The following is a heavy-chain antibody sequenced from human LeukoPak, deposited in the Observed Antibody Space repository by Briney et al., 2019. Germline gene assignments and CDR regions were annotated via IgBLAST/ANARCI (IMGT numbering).Heavy chain of an antibody. CDR1: GGSISSYY. J-gene: IGHJ5*02. Sequence: SETLSLTCSVSGGSISSYYWSWIRQPPGKGLEWIGYIYFSGSTNYNPSLKSRVTISVDTSKNHFSLKFSSVTAADTALYYCARHLGFCSGGGCHSWLDPWGQGTLVTVSS. CDR2: IYFSGST. CDR3: ARHLGFCSGGGCHSWLDP. V-gene: IGHV4-59*08. D-gene: IGHD2-15*01.